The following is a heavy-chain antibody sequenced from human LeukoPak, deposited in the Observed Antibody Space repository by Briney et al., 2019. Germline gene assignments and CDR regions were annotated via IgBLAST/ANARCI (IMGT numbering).Heavy chain of an antibody. J-gene: IGHJ4*02. Sequence: GGSLRLSCAASGLAFSAYKMHWVRQAPRKGLVWVSRISTDGYTTDYADFVQGRFTASRDNTKNTWSMEMNSLRAEDTAVYYCVVGGSPGYWGQGTLVTVSS. CDR1: GLAFSAYK. V-gene: IGHV3-74*01. CDR2: ISTDGYTT. D-gene: IGHD2-15*01. CDR3: VVGGSPGY.